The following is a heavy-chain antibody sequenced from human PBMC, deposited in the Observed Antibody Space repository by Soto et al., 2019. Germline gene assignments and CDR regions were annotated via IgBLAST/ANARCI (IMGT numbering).Heavy chain of an antibody. J-gene: IGHJ4*02. CDR3: ARASNYGSGIYYFDY. V-gene: IGHV3-21*01. D-gene: IGHD3-10*01. CDR2: ISSSSSYI. Sequence: GGSLRLSCAASGFTFSSYSMNWVRQAPGKGLEWVSSISSSSSYIYYADSVKGRFTISRDNAKNSLYLQMNSLRAEDTAVYYCARASNYGSGIYYFDYWGQGTLVTVSS. CDR1: GFTFSSYS.